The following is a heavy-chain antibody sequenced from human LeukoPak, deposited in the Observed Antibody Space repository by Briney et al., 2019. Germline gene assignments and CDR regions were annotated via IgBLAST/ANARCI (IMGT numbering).Heavy chain of an antibody. CDR1: GFTVSSDY. CDR2: IYSGGNT. Sequence: GGSLRLSCAASGFTVSSDYMSWVRQAPGKGLEWVSVIYSGGNTYYADSVKGRFTISRDNAKNTLYLQMNSLRAEDTAVYYCARDYGEGGYYFDYWGQGTLVTVSS. V-gene: IGHV3-53*01. CDR3: ARDYGEGGYYFDY. J-gene: IGHJ4*02. D-gene: IGHD4-17*01.